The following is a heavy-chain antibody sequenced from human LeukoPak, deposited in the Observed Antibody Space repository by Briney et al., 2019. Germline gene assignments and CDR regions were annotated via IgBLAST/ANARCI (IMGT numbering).Heavy chain of an antibody. CDR1: GGTFSSYA. V-gene: IGHV1-69*13. J-gene: IGHJ4*02. CDR3: ARALYNWNDAPPHMYYFDY. CDR2: IIPIFGTA. Sequence: SVKVSCKASGGTFSSYAISWVRQAPGQGLEWMGGIIPIFGTANYAQKFQGRVTITADESTSTAYMELSSLRSEDTAVYYCARALYNWNDAPPHMYYFDYWGQGTLVTVSS. D-gene: IGHD1-1*01.